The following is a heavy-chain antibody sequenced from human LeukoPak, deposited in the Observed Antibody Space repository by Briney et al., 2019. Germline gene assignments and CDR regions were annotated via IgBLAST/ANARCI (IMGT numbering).Heavy chain of an antibody. CDR3: ARSNYSNYYYYYGMDV. V-gene: IGHV6-1*01. D-gene: IGHD4-11*01. J-gene: IGHJ6*02. CDR1: GDGISSNSAA. CDR2: TYYRSKWYN. Sequence: SQTLSLTCAISGDGISSNSAAWTWIRQSPSRGLEWLGRTYYRSKWYNDYAVSVKSRITINPDTSKNQFSLQLYSETPEDTSVYYCARSNYSNYYYYYGMDVWGQGTTVTVSS.